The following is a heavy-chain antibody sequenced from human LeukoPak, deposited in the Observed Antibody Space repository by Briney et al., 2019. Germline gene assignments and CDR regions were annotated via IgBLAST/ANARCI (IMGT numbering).Heavy chain of an antibody. D-gene: IGHD2-15*01. CDR3: ARVLRYCSGGNCYSGGLGYMDV. CDR2: ISISGSTI. Sequence: PGGSLRLSCAASGFTFSSFEMNWVRQAPGKGLEWVSYISISGSTIYYADSVKGRFTISRDNAKNSLFLQMNSLRAEDTAVYYCARVLRYCSGGNCYSGGLGYMDVWGKGTTVTISS. J-gene: IGHJ6*03. CDR1: GFTFSSFE. V-gene: IGHV3-48*03.